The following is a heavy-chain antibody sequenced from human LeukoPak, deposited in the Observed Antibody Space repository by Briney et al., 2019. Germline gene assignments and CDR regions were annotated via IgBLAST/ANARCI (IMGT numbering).Heavy chain of an antibody. V-gene: IGHV3-11*05. Sequence: GGSLRLSCAASGFTFTDYYMSWIRQAPGKGLEWVSYITDSSSYTNYADSVKGRFTISRDNAKNSLYLQMNSLRAEDTAVYYCARANVLIDYWGQGTLVTVSS. CDR2: ITDSSSYT. J-gene: IGHJ4*02. CDR3: ARANVLIDY. CDR1: GFTFTDYY.